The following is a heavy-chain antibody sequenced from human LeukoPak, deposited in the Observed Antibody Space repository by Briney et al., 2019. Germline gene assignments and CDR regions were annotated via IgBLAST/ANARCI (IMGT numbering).Heavy chain of an antibody. Sequence: SETLSLTCTVSGVSISSYYWSWIRQPPGKGLEWIGYIYYSGSTNYNPSLKSRVTISVDTSKNQFSLKLSSVTAADTAAYYCARVWYSGYFDYWGQGTLVTVSS. CDR2: IYYSGST. J-gene: IGHJ4*02. CDR1: GVSISSYY. V-gene: IGHV4-59*01. D-gene: IGHD1-26*01. CDR3: ARVWYSGYFDY.